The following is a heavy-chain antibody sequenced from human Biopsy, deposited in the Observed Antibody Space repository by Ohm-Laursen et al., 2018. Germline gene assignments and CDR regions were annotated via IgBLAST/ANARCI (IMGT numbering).Heavy chain of an antibody. D-gene: IGHD2-2*01. CDR1: GGTYSGYY. CDR2: VHHDGRA. J-gene: IGHJ5*02. CDR3: ARFIVPSLHCSNGVCPIRWFDP. V-gene: IGHV4-34*01. Sequence: GTLSLTCAVYGGTYSGYYWSWIRQPPGKGLEWIGEVHHDGRANYNPSLKSRVAISGDMSKKQFSLKLSGVTAADTAVYYCARFIVPSLHCSNGVCPIRWFDPWGQGTLVTVFS.